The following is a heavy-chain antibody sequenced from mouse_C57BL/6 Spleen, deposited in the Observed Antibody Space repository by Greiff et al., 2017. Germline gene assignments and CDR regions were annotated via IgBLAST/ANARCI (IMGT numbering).Heavy chain of an antibody. Sequence: QVQLQQPGAELVKPGASVKMSCKASGYTFTSYWITWVKQRPGQGLEWIGDIYPGSGSTNYNEKFKSKATLTVETSSSTAYMQLSRLTSEDSAVYYCAREGTWPYYFDYWGQGTTLTVSS. CDR3: AREGTWPYYFDY. CDR2: IYPGSGST. J-gene: IGHJ2*01. V-gene: IGHV1-55*01. CDR1: GYTFTSYW.